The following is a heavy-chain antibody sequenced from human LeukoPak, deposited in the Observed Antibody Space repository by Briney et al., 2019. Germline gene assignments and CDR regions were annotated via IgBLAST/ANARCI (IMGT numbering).Heavy chain of an antibody. D-gene: IGHD5-18*01. Sequence: PSETLSLTCTVSGGSISSNTYYWGWIRQPPGKGLEWIGSIYYSGSTYYNPSLKSRVTISVDTSKNQFSLKLSSVTAADTAVYYCARDYQGGYGDKTVDYWGQETLVTVSS. CDR2: IYYSGST. CDR3: ARDYQGGYGDKTVDY. V-gene: IGHV4-39*07. J-gene: IGHJ4*02. CDR1: GGSISSNTYY.